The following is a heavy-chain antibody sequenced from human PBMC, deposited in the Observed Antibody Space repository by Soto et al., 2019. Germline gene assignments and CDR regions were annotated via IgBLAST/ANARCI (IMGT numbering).Heavy chain of an antibody. CDR3: AYGDIVVVPAAMGSGGYYYYGMDV. J-gene: IGHJ6*02. V-gene: IGHV4-39*01. CDR2: IYYSGST. Sequence: KPSETLSLTCTVSGGSISSSSYYWGWIRQPPGKGLEWIGSIYYSGSTYYNPSLKSRVTISVGTSKNQFSLKLSSVTAADTAVYYCAYGDIVVVPAAMGSGGYYYYGMDVWGQGTTVTVSS. D-gene: IGHD2-2*01. CDR1: GGSISSSSYY.